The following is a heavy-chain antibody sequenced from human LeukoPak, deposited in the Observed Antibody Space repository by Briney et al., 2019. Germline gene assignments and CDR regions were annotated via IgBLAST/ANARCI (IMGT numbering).Heavy chain of an antibody. CDR3: ARAEVRYWNQGGENWFDP. D-gene: IGHD1-1*01. CDR2: INPNSGGT. V-gene: IGHV1-2*06. Sequence: ASVKVSCKASGYTFTGYYMHWVRQAPGQGLEWIGRINPNSGGTNYAQKFQGKVTMTRDTSISTAYMELSRLRSDDTAVYYCARAEVRYWNQGGENWFDPWGQGTLVTVSS. CDR1: GYTFTGYY. J-gene: IGHJ5*02.